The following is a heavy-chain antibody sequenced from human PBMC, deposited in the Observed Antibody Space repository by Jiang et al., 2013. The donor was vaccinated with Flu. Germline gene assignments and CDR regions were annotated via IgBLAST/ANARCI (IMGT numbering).Heavy chain of an antibody. CDR2: ISAYNGNT. CDR3: ARDREVEPVAQYPDGSTTDRYYYGMDV. J-gene: IGHJ6*02. CDR1: GYTFTTYG. Sequence: QLVESGAEVKKPGASVKVSCKASGYTFTTYGITWVRQAPGHGLEWMGWISAYNGNTNSAQKFQGRLTMTTDTSTSTAYMELRSLRSDDTAVYYCARDREVEPVAQYPDGSTTDRYYYGMDVWGQGTTVTVSS. D-gene: IGHD2-2*01. V-gene: IGHV1-18*01.